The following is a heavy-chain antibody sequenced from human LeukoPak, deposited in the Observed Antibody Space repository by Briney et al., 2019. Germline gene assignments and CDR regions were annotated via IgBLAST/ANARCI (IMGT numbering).Heavy chain of an antibody. J-gene: IGHJ6*03. CDR1: GFTFSSYA. Sequence: PGGSLRLSCAASGFTFSSYAMHWVRQAPGKGLEWVAVISYDGSNKYYADSVKGRFTISRDNSKNTLYLQMNSLRAEDTAVYYCASSVSGLVGYYYMDVWGKGTTVTVSS. CDR2: ISYDGSNK. CDR3: ASSVSGLVGYYYMDV. V-gene: IGHV3-30*04. D-gene: IGHD6-6*01.